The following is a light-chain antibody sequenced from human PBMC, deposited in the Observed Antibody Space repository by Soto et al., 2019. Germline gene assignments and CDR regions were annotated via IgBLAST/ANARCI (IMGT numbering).Light chain of an antibody. Sequence: EILLTQSPGTLSLSPGERATLSCRASQSVSRTYLVWYQQKRGQAPRLLIHGTSNRANGTTDRFSGSGSGTDFTLTISRLEPEDLAVYYCQQYAGSPRTFGQGTKVEIK. CDR2: GTS. CDR1: QSVSRTY. J-gene: IGKJ1*01. V-gene: IGKV3-20*01. CDR3: QQYAGSPRT.